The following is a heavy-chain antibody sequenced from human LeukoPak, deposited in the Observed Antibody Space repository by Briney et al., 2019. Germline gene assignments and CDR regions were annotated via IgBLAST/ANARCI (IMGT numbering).Heavy chain of an antibody. J-gene: IGHJ5*02. CDR2: IYSGGST. Sequence: GSLRLSCAASGITVSSNYMSWVRQAPGKGLEWGPVIYSGGSTYYADSVKGRFTISRYNSKNTLSLQMNSLRAEDTAVYYCARILEVYYDSSGYYETWFDPWGQGTLVTVSS. CDR3: ARILEVYYDSSGYYETWFDP. D-gene: IGHD3-22*01. V-gene: IGHV3-53*01. CDR1: GITVSSNY.